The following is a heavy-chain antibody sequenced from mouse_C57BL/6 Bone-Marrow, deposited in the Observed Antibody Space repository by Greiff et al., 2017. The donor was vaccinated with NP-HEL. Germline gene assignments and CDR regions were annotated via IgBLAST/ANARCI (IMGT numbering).Heavy chain of an antibody. CDR1: GYTFPISW. CDR3: ARSGGYDYRFAY. CDR2: IYPGGGYT. Sequence: QLHPPVALLVRPGSSVTMSCKASGYTFPISWLGWALQMPGHGLVWIGAIYPGGGYTNYNEKFKGKATLTADKSSSTAYMQFSSLTSEDSAIYYCARSGGYDYRFAYWGQGTLVTVSA. J-gene: IGHJ3*01. V-gene: IGHV1-63*01. D-gene: IGHD2-4*01.